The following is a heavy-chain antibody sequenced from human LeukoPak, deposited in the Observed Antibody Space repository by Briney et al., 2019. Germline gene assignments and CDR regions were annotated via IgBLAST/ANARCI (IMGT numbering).Heavy chain of an antibody. CDR2: MNPNSGDT. D-gene: IGHD3-22*01. CDR1: GYTFTHYD. J-gene: IGHJ3*02. V-gene: IGHV1-8*03. CDR3: NTNYYDRTGYSLII. Sequence: ASVKVSCKPSGYTFTHYDINWVRQAAGQGLEWVGWMNPNSGDTGSAPQFQGRDTLTRNTSISTAYLDLSSLRSEDTAVYYCNTNYYDRTGYSLIIWGQGTLVTVSS.